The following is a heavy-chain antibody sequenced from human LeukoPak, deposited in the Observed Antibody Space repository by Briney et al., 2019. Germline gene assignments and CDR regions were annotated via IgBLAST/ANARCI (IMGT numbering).Heavy chain of an antibody. Sequence: PSETLSLTCTVSGGSMSRYYWSWIRQAAGKAPEWIGRIYSTGSSDYNPSLQSRVTMSVDTSKNQFSLNVSTVIAADTAIYYCARDRWFDTWGQGTLVTVSS. CDR2: IYSTGSS. CDR1: GGSMSRYY. J-gene: IGHJ5*02. CDR3: ARDRWFDT. V-gene: IGHV4-4*07.